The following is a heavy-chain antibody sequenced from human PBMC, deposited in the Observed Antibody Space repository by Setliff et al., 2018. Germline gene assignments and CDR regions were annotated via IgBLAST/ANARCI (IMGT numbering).Heavy chain of an antibody. CDR1: GDSISSGDYF. CDR2: SYHSGSA. Sequence: SETLSLTCTVSGDSISSGDYFWSWIRQPPGKGLEWIAYSYHSGSAYSNPSLKSRVTMSVDTSKKQFSLHLTSVTAADTALYYCAREVGTSTSSDAFDVWGQGMMVTVSS. V-gene: IGHV4-30-4*08. CDR3: AREVGTSTSSDAFDV. D-gene: IGHD1-26*01. J-gene: IGHJ3*01.